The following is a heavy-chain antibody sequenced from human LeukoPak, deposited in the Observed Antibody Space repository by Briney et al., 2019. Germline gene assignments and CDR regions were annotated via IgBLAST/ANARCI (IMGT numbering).Heavy chain of an antibody. CDR2: ISAYNGNT. Sequence: GASVKVSCKASGYTFTGYGTSWVRQAPGQGLEWMGWISAYNGNTNYAQKLQGRVTMTTDTSTSTAYMELRSLRSDDTAVYYCARLLDTAMVTSYWFDPWGQGTLVTVSS. CDR1: GYTFTGYG. D-gene: IGHD5-18*01. J-gene: IGHJ5*02. V-gene: IGHV1-18*01. CDR3: ARLLDTAMVTSYWFDP.